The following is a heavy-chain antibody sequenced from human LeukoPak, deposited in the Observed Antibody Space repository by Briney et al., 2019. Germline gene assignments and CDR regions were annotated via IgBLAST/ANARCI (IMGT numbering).Heavy chain of an antibody. CDR3: ARSHITGTIYYYMDV. J-gene: IGHJ6*03. D-gene: IGHD1-20*01. Sequence: LRLSCAASGFTVSSNYMSWIRQPPGKGLEWIGEINHSGSTNYNPSLKSRVTISVDTSKNQFSLKLSSVTAADTAVYYCARSHITGTIYYYMDVWGKGTTVTVSS. V-gene: IGHV4-34*01. CDR1: GFTVSSNY. CDR2: INHSGST.